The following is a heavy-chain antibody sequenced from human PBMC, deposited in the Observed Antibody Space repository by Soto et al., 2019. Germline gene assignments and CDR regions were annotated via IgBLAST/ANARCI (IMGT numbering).Heavy chain of an antibody. V-gene: IGHV3-48*01. D-gene: IGHD2-15*01. CDR2: ITSSGSTI. J-gene: IGHJ4*02. CDR1: GFTFSSYS. CDR3: ARAFQPFCNGGTCYFHY. Sequence: EVQLVESGGGLVQPGGSLRLSCADSGFTFSSYSMNWVRQAPGKGLEWISYITSSGSTIYYADSVKGRFTISRDNAKNSLYLQMNSLRAEDTAVYYCARAFQPFCNGGTCYFHYWGQGTLVTVSS.